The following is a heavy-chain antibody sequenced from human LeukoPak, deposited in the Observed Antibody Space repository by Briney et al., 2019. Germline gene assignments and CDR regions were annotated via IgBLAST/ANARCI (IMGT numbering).Heavy chain of an antibody. CDR3: ARDRVGSSAGDY. CDR1: GGTFSSYA. CDR2: IIPILGIA. D-gene: IGHD1-26*01. J-gene: IGHJ4*02. Sequence: GASVKVSCKASGGTFSSYAISWVRQAPGQGLEWMGRIIPILGIANYAQKFQGRVTITADKSTSTAYMELSSLRSEDTAVYYCARDRVGSSAGDYWGQGTLVTVSS. V-gene: IGHV1-69*04.